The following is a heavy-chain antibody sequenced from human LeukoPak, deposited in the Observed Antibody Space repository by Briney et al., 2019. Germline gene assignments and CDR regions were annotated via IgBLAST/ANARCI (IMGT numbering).Heavy chain of an antibody. CDR2: ITSTRNYI. J-gene: IGHJ6*03. CDR1: GFTFSTYT. V-gene: IGHV3-21*01. Sequence: GGSLRLSCTVSGFTFSTYTMNWVRQAPGKGLEWVSAITSTRNYIYYADSVKGRFTISRDNSKNTLYLQMNSLRAEDTAVYYCAKDAGDNVVVPAASHYYYYMDVWGKGTTVTISS. D-gene: IGHD2-2*01. CDR3: AKDAGDNVVVPAASHYYYYMDV.